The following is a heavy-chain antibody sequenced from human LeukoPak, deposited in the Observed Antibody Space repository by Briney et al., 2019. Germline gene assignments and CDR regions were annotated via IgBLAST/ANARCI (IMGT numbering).Heavy chain of an antibody. CDR1: GYTFTSYY. CDR2: ISAYNGNT. V-gene: IGHV1-18*04. CDR3: ARQGWELLRLYYYYYMDV. Sequence: GASVKVSCKASGYTFTSYYMHWVRQAAGQGLEWMGWISAYNGNTNYAQKLQGRVTMTTDTSTSTAYMELRSLRSDDTAVYYCARQGWELLRLYYYYYMDVWGKGTTVTVSS. D-gene: IGHD1-26*01. J-gene: IGHJ6*03.